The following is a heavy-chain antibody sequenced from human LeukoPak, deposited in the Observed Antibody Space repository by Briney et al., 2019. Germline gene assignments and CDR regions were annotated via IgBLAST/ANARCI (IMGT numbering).Heavy chain of an antibody. Sequence: SETLSLTCAVYGGSFSGYYWSWIRQPPGKGLKGIGEINHSGSHNYHPSIKSRVTISVDTSKNQFSLNLTSVTAADTAVYYCVRWDFDLRAAGSFDPWGQGTLVTVSS. V-gene: IGHV4-34*01. CDR2: INHSGSH. D-gene: IGHD6-13*01. CDR3: VRWDFDLRAAGSFDP. CDR1: GGSFSGYY. J-gene: IGHJ5*02.